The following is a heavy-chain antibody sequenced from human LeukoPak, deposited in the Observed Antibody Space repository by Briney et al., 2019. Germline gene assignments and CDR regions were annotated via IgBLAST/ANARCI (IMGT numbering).Heavy chain of an antibody. J-gene: IGHJ4*02. V-gene: IGHV4-4*02. CDR2: IYQSGST. CDR1: GGSISSSNW. D-gene: IGHD3-10*01. CDR3: ARGEEYGSGTVHFDY. Sequence: SETLSLTCAVSGGSISSSNWWSWVRQPPGKGLEWIGEIYQSGSTNYNPSLKSRVTISVDKSKNQFSLSLISVTAADTAVYYCARGEEYGSGTVHFDYWGQGTLVAVSS.